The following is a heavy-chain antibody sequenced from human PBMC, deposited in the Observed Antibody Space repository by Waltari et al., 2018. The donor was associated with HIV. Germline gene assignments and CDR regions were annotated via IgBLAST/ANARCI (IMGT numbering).Heavy chain of an antibody. CDR3: ASSYTYSVWGAFDT. J-gene: IGHJ3*02. CDR1: GGSITSSSNF. V-gene: IGHV4-39*02. D-gene: IGHD6-19*01. Sequence: QMQLQESGPGLVKPSETLSLTCTVSGGSITSSSNFWGWIRPPPEQGLEWIGSIYHDGSTHYDSTLKDSSLKRRVTISLDTSKNLFSLELTSVTATDTAIYYCASSYTYSVWGAFDTWGQGTMVTVSS. CDR2: IYHDGST.